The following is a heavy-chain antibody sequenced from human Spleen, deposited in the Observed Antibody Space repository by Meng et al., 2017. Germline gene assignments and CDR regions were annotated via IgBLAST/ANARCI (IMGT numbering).Heavy chain of an antibody. J-gene: IGHJ4*02. CDR3: ARGLLLAALRN. CDR2: INHSGGT. V-gene: IGHV4-34*01. Sequence: QVQPRTGGAGLLKPSETLSLTCAVYGGSFSGYYWSWIRQPPGKGLEWIGEINHSGGTNYNPSLKSRVTISVDMSKNQFSLKLSSVTAADTAVYYCARGLLLAALRNWGQGTLVTVSS. CDR1: GGSFSGYY. D-gene: IGHD6-6*01.